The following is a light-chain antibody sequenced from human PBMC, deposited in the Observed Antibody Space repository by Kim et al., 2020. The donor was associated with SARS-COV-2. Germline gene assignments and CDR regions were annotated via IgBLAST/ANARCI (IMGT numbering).Light chain of an antibody. CDR1: SSNIGNNY. J-gene: IGLJ1*01. CDR2: DNN. V-gene: IGLV1-51*01. CDR3: GTGDSSLSAGV. Sequence: QSVLTQPPSVSAAPGQKVTISCSGSSSNIGNNYVSWYQQLPGTAPKLLIYDNNKRPSGIPDRFSGSKSGTSATLGITGLQTGDGADYYCGTGDSSLSAGVCGTGPKVTVL.